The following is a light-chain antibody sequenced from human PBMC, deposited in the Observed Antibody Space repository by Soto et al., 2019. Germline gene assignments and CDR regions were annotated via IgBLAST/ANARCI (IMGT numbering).Light chain of an antibody. CDR3: SSFASGKTDI. V-gene: IGLV2-14*01. CDR1: SSDVGGYNY. Sequence: QSALTQPASVSGSPGQSITVSCTGTSSDVGGYNYVSWYQQHPGKAPKLLIYEVNIRPSGVSDRFSGSKSGNTASLTISGLQAEDEADYYCSSFASGKTDIFGSGTKVTVL. CDR2: EVN. J-gene: IGLJ1*01.